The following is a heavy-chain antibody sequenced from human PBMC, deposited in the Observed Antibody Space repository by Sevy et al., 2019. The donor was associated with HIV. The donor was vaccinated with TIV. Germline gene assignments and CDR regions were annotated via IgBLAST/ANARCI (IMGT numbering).Heavy chain of an antibody. J-gene: IGHJ5*02. D-gene: IGHD1-26*01. V-gene: IGHV4-38-2*02. CDR2: IYHSGST. Sequence: SETLSLTCAVSGYSISSGYYWGWIRQPPGKGLEWIGSIYHSGSTYYNPSLKSRVTISVDTSKNQFSLKLSSVTAADTAVYYCARDKKWELRVSWFDPWGQGTLVTVSS. CDR3: ARDKKWELRVSWFDP. CDR1: GYSISSGYY.